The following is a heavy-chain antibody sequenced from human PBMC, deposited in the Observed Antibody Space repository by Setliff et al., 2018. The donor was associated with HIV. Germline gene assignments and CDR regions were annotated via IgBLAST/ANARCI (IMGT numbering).Heavy chain of an antibody. V-gene: IGHV3-21*01. CDR1: GFTFSNYR. J-gene: IGHJ6*03. D-gene: IGHD2-15*01. Sequence: GGSLRLSCAASGFTFSNYRMNWVRQAPGKGLEWVSSLSSSSTFIYYADSVKGRFTISRDNAKNSLYLQMNSLRAEDTAMYYCARDRRRYDIVTLHYMDVWGKGTTVTVSS. CDR3: ARDRRRYDIVTLHYMDV. CDR2: LSSSSTFI.